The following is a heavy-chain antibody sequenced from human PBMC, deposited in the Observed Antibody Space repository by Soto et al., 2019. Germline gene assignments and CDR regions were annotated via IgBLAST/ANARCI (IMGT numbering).Heavy chain of an antibody. D-gene: IGHD2-21*02. Sequence: PSETLSLTCTVSGGSISSYYWSWIRQPPGKGLEWIGYIYNSGSTDYNPSLKSRVTISVDTSKNQFSLKLNSVTAADTAVYYCARDLWGYCGTDCYPLDVWGQGTTVTVSS. V-gene: IGHV4-59*01. CDR1: GGSISSYY. CDR2: IYNSGST. CDR3: ARDLWGYCGTDCYPLDV. J-gene: IGHJ6*02.